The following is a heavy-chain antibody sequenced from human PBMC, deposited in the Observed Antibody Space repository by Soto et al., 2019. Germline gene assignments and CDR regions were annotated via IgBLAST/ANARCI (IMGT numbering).Heavy chain of an antibody. D-gene: IGHD3-16*02. V-gene: IGHV1-18*01. J-gene: IGHJ4*02. Sequence: GASVKVSCKASGYTFTSYGISWVRQAPGQGLEWMGWISAYNGNTNYAQKLQGRVTMTTDTSTSTAYMELRSLRSDDTAVYYCATVIHLGELSFRGLDYWGQGTLVTVSS. CDR1: GYTFTSYG. CDR2: ISAYNGNT. CDR3: ATVIHLGELSFRGLDY.